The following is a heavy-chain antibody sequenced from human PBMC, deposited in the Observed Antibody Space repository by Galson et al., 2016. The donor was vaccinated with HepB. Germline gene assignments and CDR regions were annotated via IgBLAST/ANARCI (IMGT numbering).Heavy chain of an antibody. CDR1: GNSLSEVS. CDR2: FDPEDGET. V-gene: IGHV1-24*01. D-gene: IGHD1-7*01. CDR3: ARGAPPCITGTLCWFDP. Sequence: SVKVSCKVSGNSLSEVSMHWVRQAPGKGLEWMGGFDPEDGETIYAQNFQGRVTMTEDTSTDTAYLELSSLTSDDTALYYCARGAPPCITGTLCWFDPWGQGTLVTVSS. J-gene: IGHJ5*02.